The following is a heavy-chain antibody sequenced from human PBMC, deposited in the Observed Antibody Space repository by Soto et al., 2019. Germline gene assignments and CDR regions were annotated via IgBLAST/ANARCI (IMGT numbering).Heavy chain of an antibody. D-gene: IGHD2-21*02. CDR1: GFTFSNAW. CDR3: TSASLIDDCHF. V-gene: IGHV3-15*01. Sequence: GGSLRLSCAASGFTFSNAWMRWVRQAPGKGLEWVGHIKSKTDGGTTDYDAPVKVRFTISRDDSKNTLYLQMNSLKTEDTAVYDATSASLIDDCHFGGQGTLVTVSS. CDR2: IKSKTDGGTT. J-gene: IGHJ4*02.